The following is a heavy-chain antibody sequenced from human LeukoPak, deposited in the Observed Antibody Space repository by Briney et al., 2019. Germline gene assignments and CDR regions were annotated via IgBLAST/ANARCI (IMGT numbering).Heavy chain of an antibody. Sequence: SETLSLTCTVSGGSISSGSYYWSWIRQPAGKGLEWIGRIYTSGSTNYNPSLKSRVTISVDTSKNQFSLKLSSVTAADTTVYYCARDGRYCSSTSCYSNWFDPWGQGTLVTVSS. CDR1: GGSISSGSYY. CDR3: ARDGRYCSSTSCYSNWFDP. D-gene: IGHD2-2*02. V-gene: IGHV4-61*02. J-gene: IGHJ5*02. CDR2: IYTSGST.